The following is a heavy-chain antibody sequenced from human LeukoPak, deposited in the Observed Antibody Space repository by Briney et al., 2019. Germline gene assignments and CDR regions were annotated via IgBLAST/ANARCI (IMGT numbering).Heavy chain of an antibody. V-gene: IGHV3-64*01. CDR3: ARSGGGSDCSSTSCYFDH. Sequence: GGSLRLSCAASGFTFSSYAMHWVRQAPGKGLEYVSAISSNGGSTYYANSVKGRFTISRDNSKNTLYLQMGSLRAEDMAVYYCARSGGGSDCSSTSCYFDHWGQGTLVTVSS. J-gene: IGHJ4*02. CDR2: ISSNGGST. CDR1: GFTFSSYA. D-gene: IGHD2-2*01.